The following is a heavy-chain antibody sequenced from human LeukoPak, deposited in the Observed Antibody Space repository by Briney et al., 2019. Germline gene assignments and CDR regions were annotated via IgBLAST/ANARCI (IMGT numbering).Heavy chain of an antibody. CDR3: VRHDGRGGATMGSLDS. V-gene: IGHV4-39*01. CDR1: GGSISGGSHH. CDR2: LYLSRTT. D-gene: IGHD5-12*01. Sequence: SETLSLTCTVSGGSISGGSHHWGWFRHSPGKGLAWIGSLYLSRTTYYNPSLNSRVTISVDTSKNQFSLQLNSVTAADTAVYYCVRHDGRGGATMGSLDSWGQGSLVTVSS. J-gene: IGHJ4*02.